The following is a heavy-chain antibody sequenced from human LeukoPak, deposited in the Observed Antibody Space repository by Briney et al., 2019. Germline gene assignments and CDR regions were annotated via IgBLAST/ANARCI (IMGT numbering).Heavy chain of an antibody. J-gene: IGHJ4*02. V-gene: IGHV1-69*13. D-gene: IGHD4-17*01. Sequence: SVKVSCKASGGTFSSYAISWVRQAPGQGLEWMGGIIPIFGTANYAQKFQGRVTITADESTSTAYMELSSLRSEDTAVYYCAKKKGYDYGERTDYWGQGTLVTVSS. CDR1: GGTFSSYA. CDR3: AKKKGYDYGERTDY. CDR2: IIPIFGTA.